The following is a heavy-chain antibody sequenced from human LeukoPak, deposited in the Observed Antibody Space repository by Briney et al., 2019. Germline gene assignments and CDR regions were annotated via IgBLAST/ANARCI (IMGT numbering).Heavy chain of an antibody. V-gene: IGHV3-74*01. CDR3: ARDRGPRTGFMVREAYDY. CDR2: INTDGSIT. Sequence: GGSLRLSFAASGFTFSDYWIHWVRQATGKGLVWVSRINTDGSITNYADSVKGRFTISRDNAKNTLYLQMSSLRAEDTAVYYCARDRGPRTGFMVREAYDYWGQGTLVTVS. D-gene: IGHD3-10*01. J-gene: IGHJ4*02. CDR1: GFTFSDYW.